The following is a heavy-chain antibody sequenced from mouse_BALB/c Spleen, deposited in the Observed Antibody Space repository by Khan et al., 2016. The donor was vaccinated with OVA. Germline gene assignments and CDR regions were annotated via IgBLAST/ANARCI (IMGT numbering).Heavy chain of an antibody. V-gene: IGHV5-6*01. CDR1: GFTFSTYG. Sequence: EVELVESGGDLMKPGGSLKLSCAASGFTFSTYGMSWVRQTPDKRLEWVATINSDGYYTYYPDSVQGRFTISRNNAKNTLYLQMSSLKSEDTAMYYCASHLAGSSAYWGQGTLVTVSA. J-gene: IGHJ3*01. D-gene: IGHD1-1*01. CDR3: ASHLAGSSAY. CDR2: INSDGYYT.